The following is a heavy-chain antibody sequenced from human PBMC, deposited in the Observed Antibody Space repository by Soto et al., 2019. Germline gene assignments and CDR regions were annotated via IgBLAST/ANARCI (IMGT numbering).Heavy chain of an antibody. CDR3: ARADRTLVTSYSLDV. CDR2: INHSGTI. Sequence: LRLSCAASGFTFSSYWMHWIRQPPGKGLEWIGEINHSGTINFNPSLKSRLTISLDTSKKHFSLKLSSVTDADTAAYYCARADRTLVTSYSLDVWGQGTTVTVSS. V-gene: IGHV4-34*01. D-gene: IGHD2-21*02. J-gene: IGHJ6*02. CDR1: GFTFSSYW.